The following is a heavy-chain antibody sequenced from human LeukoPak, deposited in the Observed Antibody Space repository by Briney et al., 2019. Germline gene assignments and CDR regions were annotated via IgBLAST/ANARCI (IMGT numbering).Heavy chain of an antibody. J-gene: IGHJ5*02. Sequence: SETLSLICTVSGGSLNNYYWSWIRQPPGKGLEWIGHIYDTGSTNYNPSLKSRVIISLDTSKNQFSLNLSSVTAADTAVYYCARSGVAVAGTNWFDPWGQGTLVTVFS. CDR2: IYDTGST. CDR1: GGSLNNYY. V-gene: IGHV4-59*08. CDR3: ARSGVAVAGTNWFDP. D-gene: IGHD6-19*01.